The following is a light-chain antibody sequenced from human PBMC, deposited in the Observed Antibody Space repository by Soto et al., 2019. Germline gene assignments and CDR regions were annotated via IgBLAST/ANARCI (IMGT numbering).Light chain of an antibody. CDR1: QSVSSN. CDR2: GAS. J-gene: IGKJ1*01. V-gene: IGKV3-20*01. CDR3: QQYGNSRT. Sequence: EILMTQSPATLSVSPGARATLSCRASQSVSSNLAWYQQKPGQAPRLLIYGASSRATGIPDRFSGSGSGTDFTLTISRLEPEDCAVYYCQQYGNSRTFGQGTKVDI.